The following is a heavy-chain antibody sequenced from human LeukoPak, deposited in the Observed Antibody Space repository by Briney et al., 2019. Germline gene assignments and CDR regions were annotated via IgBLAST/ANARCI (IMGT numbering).Heavy chain of an antibody. V-gene: IGHV3-23*01. Sequence: GGSLRLSCAASGFTFSTYAMTWVRQAPGKGLEWVSLISGTGGSTYYADSVKGRFTISRDNSKNTLYLQMNSLRAEDTAVYYCAMALVVVAATDYWGQGTLVTVSS. D-gene: IGHD2-15*01. CDR2: ISGTGGST. CDR1: GFTFSTYA. J-gene: IGHJ4*02. CDR3: AMALVVVAATDY.